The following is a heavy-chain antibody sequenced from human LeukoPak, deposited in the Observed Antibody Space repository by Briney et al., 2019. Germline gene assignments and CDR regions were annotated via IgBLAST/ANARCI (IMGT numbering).Heavy chain of an antibody. D-gene: IGHD5-18*01. CDR2: INTSGGTT. J-gene: IGHJ4*02. V-gene: IGHV3-23*01. CDR1: GFTFSNSD. CDR3: AKVRYTYGPFYDF. Sequence: GGSLRLSCAGSGFTFSNSDVSWVRQAPGEGLEWVATINTSGGTTYYADSVKGQFTISRDNSRNTLYLQMNSLRAEDTAVYYCAKVRYTYGPFYDFWGQGTLVTVSS.